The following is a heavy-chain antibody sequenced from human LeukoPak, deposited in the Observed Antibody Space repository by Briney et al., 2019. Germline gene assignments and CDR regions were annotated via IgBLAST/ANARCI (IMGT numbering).Heavy chain of an antibody. D-gene: IGHD6-19*01. J-gene: IGHJ4*02. CDR2: IIPILGIA. CDR3: ARHTHSSGWDFDY. CDR1: GGTFSSYT. V-gene: IGHV1-69*02. Sequence: SVKVSCKASGGTFSSYTISWVRQAPGQGLEWMGRIIPILGIANYAQKFQGRVTITADKSTSTAYMELSSLRSEDTAVYYCARHTHSSGWDFDYWGQGTLVTVSS.